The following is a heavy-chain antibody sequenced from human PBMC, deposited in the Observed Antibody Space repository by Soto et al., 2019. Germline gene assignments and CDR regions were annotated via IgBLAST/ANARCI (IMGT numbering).Heavy chain of an antibody. J-gene: IGHJ4*02. V-gene: IGHV4-34*01. CDR3: ARGLKYYGSGSYLLDY. Sequence: QVQLQQWGAGLLKPSETLSLTCAVYGGSFSGYYWSWIRQPPGKGLEWIGEINHSGSTNYNPSLKSRVTISVDTSKNQFSLKLSSVTAADTAVYYCARGLKYYGSGSYLLDYWGQGTLVTVSS. CDR2: INHSGST. D-gene: IGHD3-10*01. CDR1: GGSFSGYY.